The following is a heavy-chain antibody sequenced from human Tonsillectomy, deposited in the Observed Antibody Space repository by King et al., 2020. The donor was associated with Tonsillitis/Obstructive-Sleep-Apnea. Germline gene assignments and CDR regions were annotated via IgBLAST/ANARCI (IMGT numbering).Heavy chain of an antibody. V-gene: IGHV3-23*04. CDR2: ISGSGGST. J-gene: IGHJ6*03. CDR3: AKAFSLRYYYYYMDV. CDR1: GFTFSSYA. D-gene: IGHD4-17*01. Sequence: VQLVESGGGLVQPGGSLRLSCAASGFTFSSYAMSWVRQAPGKGLEWVSGISGSGGSTYYADSVKGRFTISRDNSKNTLYLQMNSLRVEDTAVYYCAKAFSLRYYYYYMDVWGKGTTVTVSS.